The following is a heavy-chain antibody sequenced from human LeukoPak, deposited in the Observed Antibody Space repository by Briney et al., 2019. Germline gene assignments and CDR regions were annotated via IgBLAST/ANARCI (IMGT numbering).Heavy chain of an antibody. V-gene: IGHV7-4-1*02. J-gene: IGHJ6*03. Sequence: ASVKVSCKASGYTFTSYAMNWVRQAPGQGLEWMGWINTNTGNPTYAQGFTGRFVSSLDTSVSTAYLQISSLKAEDTAVYYCARAVDRITIFGVVIIPVDYYYYYMDVWGKGTTVTVSS. D-gene: IGHD3-3*01. CDR1: GYTFTSYA. CDR2: INTNTGNP. CDR3: ARAVDRITIFGVVIIPVDYYYYYMDV.